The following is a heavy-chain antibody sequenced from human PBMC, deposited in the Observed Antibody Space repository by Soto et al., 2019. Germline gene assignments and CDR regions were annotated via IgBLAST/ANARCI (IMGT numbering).Heavy chain of an antibody. CDR2: IIDSGAST. Sequence: GGSLRLSCAASGFTFSNYAVTWVRQAPGKGLEWVSTIIDSGASTYYADSVKGRFTISRDNSKSTLYLQMNSLRAEDTALYYCAKGRSYYYYYGVDVWGQGTTVTVSS. CDR1: GFTFSNYA. V-gene: IGHV3-23*01. J-gene: IGHJ6*02. CDR3: AKGRSYYYYYGVDV.